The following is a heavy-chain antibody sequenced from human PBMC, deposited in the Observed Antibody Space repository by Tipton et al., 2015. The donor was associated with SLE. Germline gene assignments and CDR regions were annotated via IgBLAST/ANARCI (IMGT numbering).Heavy chain of an antibody. CDR3: ARGVNVGSTNWFFDL. J-gene: IGHJ2*01. Sequence: GSLRLSCAASGFTFSSHSLNWVRQAPGKGLEWVSYISRSSSIIYYADSVKGRFTISRDNAKNSLYLQMNSLRAEDSAVYFCARGVNVGSTNWFFDLWGRGTLVTVSS. D-gene: IGHD1-26*01. CDR2: ISRSSSII. V-gene: IGHV3-48*01. CDR1: GFTFSSHS.